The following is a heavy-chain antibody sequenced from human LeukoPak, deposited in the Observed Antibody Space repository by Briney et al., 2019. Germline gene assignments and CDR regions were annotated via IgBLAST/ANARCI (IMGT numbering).Heavy chain of an antibody. V-gene: IGHV4-34*01. J-gene: IGHJ4*02. D-gene: IGHD3-22*01. CDR2: INHSGST. CDR3: ANPTGYYDSSGYTAIDY. Sequence: PSETLSLTCAVYGGSFSGYYWSWIRQPPGKGLEWIGEINHSGSTNYNPSLKSRVTISVDTSKNQFSLKLSSVTAADTAVYYCANPTGYYDSSGYTAIDYWGQGTLVTVSS. CDR1: GGSFSGYY.